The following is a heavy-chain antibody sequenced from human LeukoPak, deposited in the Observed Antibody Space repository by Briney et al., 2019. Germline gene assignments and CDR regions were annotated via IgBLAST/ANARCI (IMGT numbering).Heavy chain of an antibody. D-gene: IGHD5-12*01. CDR1: GGSISSYY. Sequence: SETLSLTCTVSGGSISSYYWSWIRQPPGKGLEWIGEINHSGSTNYNPSLKSRVTISVDTSKNQFSLKLSSVTAADTAVYYCARGRGYSGFRFDYWGQGTLVTVSS. V-gene: IGHV4-34*01. CDR3: ARGRGYSGFRFDY. J-gene: IGHJ4*02. CDR2: INHSGST.